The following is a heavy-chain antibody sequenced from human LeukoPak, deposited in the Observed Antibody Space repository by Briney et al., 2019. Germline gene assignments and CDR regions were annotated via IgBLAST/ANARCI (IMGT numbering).Heavy chain of an antibody. CDR2: IIPILGIA. V-gene: IGHV1-69*04. Sequence: SVKVSCKASGGTFSSYAISWVRQAPGQGLEWMGRIIPILGIANYAQKFQGRVTITADKSTSTAYMELSSLRSEDTAVYYCARDKRLLGRSDDAFDIWGQGTMVTVSS. CDR3: ARDKRLLGRSDDAFDI. CDR1: GGTFSSYA. D-gene: IGHD3-10*01. J-gene: IGHJ3*02.